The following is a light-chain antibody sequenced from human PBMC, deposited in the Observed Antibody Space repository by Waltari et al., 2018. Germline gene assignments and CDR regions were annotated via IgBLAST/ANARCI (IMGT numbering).Light chain of an antibody. CDR1: QSVSSY. CDR2: DAS. CDR3: QQRSNWPPKYT. V-gene: IGKV3-11*01. Sequence: EIVLTQSPATLSLSPGERATLSCRASQSVSSYLAWYQQKPGQAPRLLIYDASNRATGIPARFSGSGSGTDSTLTISSLEPEDFAVYYCQQRSNWPPKYTFGQGTKLEIK. J-gene: IGKJ2*01.